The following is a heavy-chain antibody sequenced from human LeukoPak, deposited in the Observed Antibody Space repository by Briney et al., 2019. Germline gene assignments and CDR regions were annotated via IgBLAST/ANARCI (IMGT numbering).Heavy chain of an antibody. V-gene: IGHV4-39*07. J-gene: IGHJ5*02. CDR1: GGSISSSSYY. D-gene: IGHD3-3*01. Sequence: SETLSLTCTVSGGSISSSSYYWGWIRQPPGKGLEWIGSIYYSGSTYYNPSLKSRVTISVDTSKNQFSLKLSSVTAADTAVYYCASGAMEWLFNWFDPWGQGTLVTVSS. CDR3: ASGAMEWLFNWFDP. CDR2: IYYSGST.